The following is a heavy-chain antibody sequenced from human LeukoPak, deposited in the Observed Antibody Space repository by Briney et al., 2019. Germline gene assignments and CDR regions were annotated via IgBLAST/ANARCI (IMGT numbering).Heavy chain of an antibody. CDR2: IYYSGST. D-gene: IGHD6-13*01. Sequence: SETLSLTCTVSGGSISSYCWSWIRQPPGKGLEWIGYIYYSGSTNYNPSLKSRVTISIDTSKNQFSLKLSSVTAADTAVYYCARLAIAAAEDYWGQGTLVTVSS. V-gene: IGHV4-59*08. CDR3: ARLAIAAAEDY. CDR1: GGSISSYC. J-gene: IGHJ4*02.